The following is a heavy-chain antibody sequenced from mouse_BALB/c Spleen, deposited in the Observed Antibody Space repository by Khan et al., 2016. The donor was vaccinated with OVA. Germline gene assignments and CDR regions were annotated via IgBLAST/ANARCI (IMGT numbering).Heavy chain of an antibody. V-gene: IGHV1S81*02. J-gene: IGHJ3*01. CDR1: GYTFSSYY. D-gene: IGHD2-2*01. CDR3: TRSGYGSFAY. Sequence: VELVESGAELVKTGASVKLSCKASGYTFSSYYLYWVKQRPGQGLEWIGEINPNNGDSNFNEKFKSKATLTVDRFSYTAYMQLSSLTSEDSAVYYCTRSGYGSFAYWGQGTLVTVSA. CDR2: INPNNGDS.